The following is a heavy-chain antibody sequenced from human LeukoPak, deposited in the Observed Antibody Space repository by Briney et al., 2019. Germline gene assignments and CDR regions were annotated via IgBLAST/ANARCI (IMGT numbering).Heavy chain of an antibody. CDR2: IFSRGNT. Sequence: PSETLSLTCAVSGGSMPNYYWSWIRQPPGKGLEWIGYIFSRGNTNYNPSLQSRVTISVDTSKSQFALKLRSVTAADTAVYYCARVGDTSSYFYFLDFWGQGTLVTVSS. D-gene: IGHD3-22*01. CDR1: GGSMPNYY. V-gene: IGHV4-4*08. J-gene: IGHJ4*02. CDR3: ARVGDTSSYFYFLDF.